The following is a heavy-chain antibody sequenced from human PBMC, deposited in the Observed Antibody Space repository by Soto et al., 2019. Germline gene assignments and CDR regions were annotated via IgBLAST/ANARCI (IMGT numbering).Heavy chain of an antibody. Sequence: SETLSLTCTVSGDSISSSYWNWIRQAPGKGLEWIGYTDDTGSTNYNPSLKSRVTISVDMSKNQYSLKLSSVTAADTAVYYCARGVLEWLLRDSYYYYMDVWGKRTTVTVSS. CDR2: TDDTGST. J-gene: IGHJ6*03. V-gene: IGHV4-59*01. CDR3: ARGVLEWLLRDSYYYYMDV. CDR1: GDSISSSY. D-gene: IGHD3-3*01.